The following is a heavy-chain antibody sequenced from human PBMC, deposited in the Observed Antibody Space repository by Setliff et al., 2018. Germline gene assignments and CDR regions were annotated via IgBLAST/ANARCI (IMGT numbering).Heavy chain of an antibody. CDR1: ADSMNNNF. V-gene: IGHV4-4*08. CDR2: IYPDGTT. Sequence: LSLTCIVSADSMNNNFWTWIRRPPGKGLEWIGYIYPDGTTNYNPSLKSRMTISLDMSKNQFSLTLSSVTAADTAVYYCARIAYGSGSYYFDYWGQGTLVTVSS. D-gene: IGHD3-10*01. CDR3: ARIAYGSGSYYFDY. J-gene: IGHJ4*02.